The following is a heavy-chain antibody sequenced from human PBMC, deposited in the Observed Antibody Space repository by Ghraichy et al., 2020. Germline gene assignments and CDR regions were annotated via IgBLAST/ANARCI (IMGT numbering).Heavy chain of an antibody. D-gene: IGHD4-17*01. J-gene: IGHJ6*03. CDR1: GFTFSSYA. V-gene: IGHV3-23*01. Sequence: GGSLRLSCAASGFTFSSYAMSWVRQAPGKGLEWVSAISGSGGSAYYADSVKGRFTISRDNSKNTLYLQMNSLRAEDTAVYYCAKGWRWRDGDPHLVYYYYMDVWGKGTTVTVSS. CDR3: AKGWRWRDGDPHLVYYYYMDV. CDR2: ISGSGGSA.